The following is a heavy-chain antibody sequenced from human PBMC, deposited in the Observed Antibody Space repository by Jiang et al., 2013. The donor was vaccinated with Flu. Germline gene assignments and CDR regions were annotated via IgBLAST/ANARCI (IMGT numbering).Heavy chain of an antibody. J-gene: IGHJ4*02. CDR3: ARDREDILTGYIDY. Sequence: VVQPGRSLRLSCAASGFTFSSYAMHWVRQAPGKGLEWVAVISYDGSNKYYADSVKGRFTISRDNSKNTLYLQMNSLRAEDTAVYYCARDREDILTGYIDYWGQGTLVTVSS. CDR1: GFTFSSYA. V-gene: IGHV3-30*16. D-gene: IGHD3-9*01. CDR2: ISYDGSNK.